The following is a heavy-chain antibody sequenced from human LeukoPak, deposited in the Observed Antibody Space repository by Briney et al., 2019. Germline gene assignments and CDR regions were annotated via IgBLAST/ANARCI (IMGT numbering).Heavy chain of an antibody. CDR1: GFTFSSYA. J-gene: IGHJ4*02. CDR2: ISGSGGST. CDR3: AKGGGGLLWFRELTFPTRFDY. Sequence: GGSLRLSCAASGFTFSSYAMSWVRQAPGKGLEWVSAISGSGGSTYYADSVKGRFTISRDNSKNTLYLQMNSLRAEDTAVYYCAKGGGGLLWFRELTFPTRFDYWGQGTLVTASS. D-gene: IGHD3-10*01. V-gene: IGHV3-23*01.